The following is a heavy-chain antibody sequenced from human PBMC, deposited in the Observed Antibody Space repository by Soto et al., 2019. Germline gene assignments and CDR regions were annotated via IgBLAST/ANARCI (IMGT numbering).Heavy chain of an antibody. CDR3: VRLNEYGDYEDRGFRLFYCMDV. Sequence: QVQLQESGPGLVKPSETLSLTCTVSGGSISSYYWSWIRQPPGKGLEWIGYIYYSGGTNYNPSLTRRVTRSVATSKNQFSLKPSSVTAADTAVYYCVRLNEYGDYEDRGFRLFYCMDVWGKGTTVTVSS. J-gene: IGHJ6*03. D-gene: IGHD4-17*01. V-gene: IGHV4-59*08. CDR1: GGSISSYY. CDR2: IYYSGGT.